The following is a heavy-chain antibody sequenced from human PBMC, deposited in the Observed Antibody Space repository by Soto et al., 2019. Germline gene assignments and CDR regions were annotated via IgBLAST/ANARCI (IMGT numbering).Heavy chain of an antibody. J-gene: IGHJ6*02. CDR2: MNPNSGNT. CDR3: ARGGLHTAMVDYYYGMDV. Sequence: ASVKVSCKXSGYTFTSYDINWVRQATGQGLEWMGWMNPNSGNTGYAQKFQGRVTMTRNTSISTAYMELSSLRSEDTAVYYCARGGLHTAMVDYYYGMDVWGQGTTVTVSS. D-gene: IGHD5-18*01. V-gene: IGHV1-8*01. CDR1: GYTFTSYD.